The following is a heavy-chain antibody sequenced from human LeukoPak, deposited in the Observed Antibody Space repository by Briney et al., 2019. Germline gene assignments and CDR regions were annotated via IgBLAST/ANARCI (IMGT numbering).Heavy chain of an antibody. CDR3: ARPISGGFNI. V-gene: IGHV3-48*03. CDR2: ISSSGSTI. CDR1: GFTFSSYE. J-gene: IGHJ3*02. Sequence: GGSLRLSCAASGFTFSSYEMNWVRQAPGKGLEWVSYISSSGSTIYYADSVKGRFTISRDNAKNSLYLQMNSLRAEDTAVYYCARPISGGFNIWGQGTMVTVSS. D-gene: IGHD2-8*02.